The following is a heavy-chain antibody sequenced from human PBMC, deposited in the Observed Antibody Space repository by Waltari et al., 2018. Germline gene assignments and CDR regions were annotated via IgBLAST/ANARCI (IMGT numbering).Heavy chain of an antibody. V-gene: IGHV3-30*18. CDR3: AKPWGIAAAGTGWYFDL. Sequence: QVQLVESGGGVVQPGRSLRLSCAASGFTFSSYGMHWVRQAPGKGLEWVAVIWYDGSNKYYADSVKGRFTISRDNSKNTLYLQMNSLRAEDTAMYYCAKPWGIAAAGTGWYFDLWGRGTRVTVSS. J-gene: IGHJ2*01. D-gene: IGHD6-13*01. CDR1: GFTFSSYG. CDR2: IWYDGSNK.